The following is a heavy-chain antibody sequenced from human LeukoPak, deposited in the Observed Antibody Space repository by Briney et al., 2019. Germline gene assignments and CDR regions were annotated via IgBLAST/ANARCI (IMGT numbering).Heavy chain of an antibody. CDR1: GFTFSSYW. V-gene: IGHV3-7*01. D-gene: IGHD3-3*01. CDR3: ARGGLYYDFWSGYNYYYMDV. CDR2: IKQEGSEK. Sequence: GGSLRLSCAASGFTFSSYWMSWVREAPGGGGEGVAHIKQEGSEKYYVDSVKGRFTISRDNAKNSLYLQMNSLRTEDTAVYYCARGGLYYDFWSGYNYYYMDVWGKGTTVTVSS. J-gene: IGHJ6*03.